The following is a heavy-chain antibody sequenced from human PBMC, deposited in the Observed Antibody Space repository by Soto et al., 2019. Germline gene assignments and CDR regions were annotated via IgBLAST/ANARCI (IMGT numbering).Heavy chain of an antibody. Sequence: QMQLQESGPGLVKASETLFLTCTVSGASISSHYWSWIRQPPGKGLEWIGYIYNKGNTNYNPSLKSRVTISVDTSKNQFSLNLTSVTAADTAVYYCAKVGTGRVWLRWLDPWGQGSLVTVSS. CDR1: GASISSHY. CDR3: AKVGTGRVWLRWLDP. CDR2: IYNKGNT. D-gene: IGHD5-18*01. V-gene: IGHV4-59*11. J-gene: IGHJ5*02.